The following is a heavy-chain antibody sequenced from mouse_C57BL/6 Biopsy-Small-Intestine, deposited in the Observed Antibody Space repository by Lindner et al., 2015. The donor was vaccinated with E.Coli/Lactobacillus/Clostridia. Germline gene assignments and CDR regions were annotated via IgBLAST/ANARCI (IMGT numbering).Heavy chain of an antibody. CDR2: IYPRDGDT. CDR3: ARGGTGSYFDY. J-gene: IGHJ2*01. V-gene: IGHV1-80*01. Sequence: VQLQESGAELVKPGASVKISCKPSGYTFGNYWMNWVKQRPGKGLEWIGQIYPRDGDTNYNGKFKGKATLTADKSSSTAYMQLTSLTSEDSAVYFCARGGTGSYFDYWGQGTTLTVSS. D-gene: IGHD4-1*01. CDR1: GYTFGNYW.